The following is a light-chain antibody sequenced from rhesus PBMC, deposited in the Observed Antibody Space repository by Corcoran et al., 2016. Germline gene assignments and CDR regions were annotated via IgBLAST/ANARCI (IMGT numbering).Light chain of an antibody. CDR2: AAS. CDR1: QGISSW. J-gene: IGKJ1*01. Sequence: DIQMTQSPSSLSASVGDRVTITCQASQGISSWLAWYQQKPGKAPKLLIYAASSLQSGGPSRFSGIGSGTDFTLTISRLQPEDFATCYCQQHNSYPWTFGQGTKVEIK. V-gene: IGKV1-33*02. CDR3: QQHNSYPWT.